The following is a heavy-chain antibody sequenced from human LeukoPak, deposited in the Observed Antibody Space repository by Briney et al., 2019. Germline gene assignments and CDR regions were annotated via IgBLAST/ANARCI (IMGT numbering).Heavy chain of an antibody. CDR3: ARERNRKWELHIGLDY. D-gene: IGHD1-26*01. CDR1: GYTFTSYY. V-gene: IGHV1-46*01. CDR2: INPSGGST. Sequence: ASVKVSCKASGYTFTSYYMHWVRQAPGQGLEWMGIINPSGGSTSYAQKFQGRVTMTRDTSTSTVYMELSSLRSEDTAVYYRARERNRKWELHIGLDYWGQGTLVTVSS. J-gene: IGHJ4*02.